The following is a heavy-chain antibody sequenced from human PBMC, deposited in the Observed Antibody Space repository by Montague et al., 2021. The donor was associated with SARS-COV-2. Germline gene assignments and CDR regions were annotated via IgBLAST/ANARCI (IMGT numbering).Heavy chain of an antibody. CDR3: AKEREVVRAARTVVAFDL. D-gene: IGHD2-2*01. CDR2: IHHSGTA. CDR1: GGSFSFYY. Sequence: SETLSLTCAVYGGSFSFYYWSWLRQSPRSGLEWIAEIHHSGTANYNPSLKSRVSISVDTSKNQFTLKLTSVTAADTAMYYCAKEREVVRAARTVVAFDLWGQGTMVTVSS. J-gene: IGHJ3*01. V-gene: IGHV4-34*01.